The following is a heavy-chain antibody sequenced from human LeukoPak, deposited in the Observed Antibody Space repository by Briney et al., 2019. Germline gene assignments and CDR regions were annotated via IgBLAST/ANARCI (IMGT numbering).Heavy chain of an antibody. CDR3: ARRRITMVRGHNPSKYYFDY. CDR1: GGPFSGYY. D-gene: IGHD3-10*01. Sequence: SETLSLTCAVYGGPFSGYYWSWIRQPPGKGLEWIGEINHSGSTNYNPSLKSRVTISVDTSKNQFSLKLSSVTAADTAVYYCARRRITMVRGHNPSKYYFDYWGQGTLVTVSS. J-gene: IGHJ4*02. V-gene: IGHV4-34*01. CDR2: INHSGST.